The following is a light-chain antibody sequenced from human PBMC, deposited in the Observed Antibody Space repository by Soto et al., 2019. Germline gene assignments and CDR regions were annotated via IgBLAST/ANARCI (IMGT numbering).Light chain of an antibody. CDR2: TAS. J-gene: IGKJ1*01. V-gene: IGKV1-9*01. Sequence: DIQLTQSPSFLSASVGDRVTITCRASQGISSDLAWYQQKPGKAPNLLIYTASTLQGGVPSRFSGSGSGTDFTLTISSLQPEDFATYYCQQFHGYPRTFGQGTKV. CDR1: QGISSD. CDR3: QQFHGYPRT.